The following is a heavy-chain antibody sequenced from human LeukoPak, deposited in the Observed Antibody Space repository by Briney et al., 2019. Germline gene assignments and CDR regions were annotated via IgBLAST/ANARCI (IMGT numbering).Heavy chain of an antibody. J-gene: IGHJ4*02. CDR1: GGSISGYY. CDR3: ARADGRGSGSWGYLDC. D-gene: IGHD3-10*01. V-gene: IGHV4-4*07. Sequence: PSETLSLTCTVSGGSISGYYWSWIRQTAGKGLEWIGRIYNNGSTNYNPSLKSRVTLSVDTSKNQISLKLSSVTAADTAVYYCARADGRGSGSWGYLDCWGQGTLVTVSS. CDR2: IYNNGST.